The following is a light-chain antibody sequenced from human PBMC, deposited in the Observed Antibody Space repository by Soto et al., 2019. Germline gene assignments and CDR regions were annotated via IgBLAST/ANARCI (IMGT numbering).Light chain of an antibody. CDR1: QSISFY. CDR3: QQNYIAPPLT. J-gene: IGKJ4*01. CDR2: AAS. Sequence: DVQMTQSPSSLSASVGDRVTISCRASQSISFYLNWYQQKPGKAPKLLIYAASSLQSGVPSRFSGSGSGTDLTLTISSLQPEDFATYYCQQNYIAPPLTFGGGTKVEIK. V-gene: IGKV1-39*01.